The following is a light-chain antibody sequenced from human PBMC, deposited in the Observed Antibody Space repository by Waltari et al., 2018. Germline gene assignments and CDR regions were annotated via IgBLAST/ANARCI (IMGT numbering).Light chain of an antibody. Sequence: EIVMTQSPATLSVSQGEGATLSCRASQSVSTNLAWYQQKPCQAPRLLIYSSSTRSTGIPASFSGSGSGTEFILTISGLQSEDFAVYYCQQYSSWPTFGPGTKVDIK. V-gene: IGKV3-15*01. J-gene: IGKJ3*01. CDR1: QSVSTN. CDR3: QQYSSWPT. CDR2: SSS.